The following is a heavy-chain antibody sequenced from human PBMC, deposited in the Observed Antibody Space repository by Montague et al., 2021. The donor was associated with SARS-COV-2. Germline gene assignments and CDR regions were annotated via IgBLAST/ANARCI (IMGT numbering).Heavy chain of an antibody. CDR1: GFTFSSYA. CDR2: ISYDGSNK. D-gene: IGHD3-16*02. CDR3: ARDNYDYVWGSYRYIY. J-gene: IGHJ4*02. Sequence: SLRLSCAASGFTFSSYAMHWVRQAPGKGLEWVAVISYDGSNKYYXDSVKGRFTISRDNSKNTPYLQMNSLRAEDTAVYYCARDNYDYVWGSYRYIYWGQGTLVTVSS. V-gene: IGHV3-30*04.